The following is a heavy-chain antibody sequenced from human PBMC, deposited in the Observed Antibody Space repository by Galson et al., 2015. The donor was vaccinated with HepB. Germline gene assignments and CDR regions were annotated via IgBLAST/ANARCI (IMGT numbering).Heavy chain of an antibody. Sequence: SVKVSCKASGYTFTSYYMHWVRQAPGQGLEWMGIINPSGGSTSYAQKFQGRVTMTRDTSTSTVYMELSSLRSEDTAVYYCATGYDFWSGYSIHYYYYMDVWGKGTTVTVSS. J-gene: IGHJ6*03. D-gene: IGHD3-3*01. CDR1: GYTFTSYY. CDR2: INPSGGST. V-gene: IGHV1-46*03. CDR3: ATGYDFWSGYSIHYYYYMDV.